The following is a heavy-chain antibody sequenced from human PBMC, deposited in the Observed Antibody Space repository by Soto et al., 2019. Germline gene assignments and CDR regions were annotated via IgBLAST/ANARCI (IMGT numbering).Heavy chain of an antibody. CDR1: GYTFTGYA. Sequence: QVQLVQSGAEEKKHGASVKVSCKSSGYTFTGYAMHWVRQAPRQRLEWMGWLNAGNGNTKYSQKFQGRVTITRDTAASTAYMDLSSLRPEDTDVYYCARAVAVPADSAHLGQGTLVTFSS. CDR3: ARAVAVPADSAH. J-gene: IGHJ4*02. CDR2: LNAGNGNT. V-gene: IGHV1-3*05. D-gene: IGHD6-19*01.